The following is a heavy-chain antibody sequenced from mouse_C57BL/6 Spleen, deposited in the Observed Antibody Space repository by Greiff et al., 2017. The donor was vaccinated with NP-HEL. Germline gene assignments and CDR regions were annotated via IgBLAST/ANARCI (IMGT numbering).Heavy chain of an antibody. CDR2: ISYDGSN. CDR3: ARDRGGSSYWYFDV. CDR1: GYSITSGYY. V-gene: IGHV3-6*01. D-gene: IGHD1-1*01. Sequence: EVKLQESGPGLVKPSQSLSLTCSVTGYSITSGYYWNWIRQFPGNKLEWMGYISYDGSNNYNPSLKNRISITRDTSKNQFFLKLNSVTTEDTATYYCARDRGGSSYWYFDVWGTGTTVTVSS. J-gene: IGHJ1*03.